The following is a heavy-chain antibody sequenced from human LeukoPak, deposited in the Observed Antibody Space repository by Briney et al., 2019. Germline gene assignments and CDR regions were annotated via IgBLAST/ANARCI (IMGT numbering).Heavy chain of an antibody. CDR3: AAWRGSNWFDY. D-gene: IGHD6-13*01. V-gene: IGHV3-53*01. J-gene: IGHJ4*02. CDR2: IFSGGST. CDR1: GFDVSSNS. Sequence: PGGSLRLSCAASGFDVSSNSMSWVRQAPGKGLEWVSVIFSGGSTNYANSMKGRFTISRDNSKNTSYLQMNSLRGEDTAVYYCAAWRGSNWFDYWGQGTQVTVSS.